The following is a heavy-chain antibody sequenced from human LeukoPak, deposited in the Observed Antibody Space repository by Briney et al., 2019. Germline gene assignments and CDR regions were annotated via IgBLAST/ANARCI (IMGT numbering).Heavy chain of an antibody. J-gene: IGHJ4*02. CDR1: GFTFSSYS. CDR3: ARPGSSGWYGLPLY. V-gene: IGHV3-48*04. D-gene: IGHD6-19*01. Sequence: GRSLRLSCAASGFTFSSYSMNWVRQAPGKGLEWLSYISSTSSTIYYADSVKGRFTISRDNAKNSLYLQMNSLRAEDTAVYYCARPGSSGWYGLPLYWGQGTLVTVSS. CDR2: ISSTSSTI.